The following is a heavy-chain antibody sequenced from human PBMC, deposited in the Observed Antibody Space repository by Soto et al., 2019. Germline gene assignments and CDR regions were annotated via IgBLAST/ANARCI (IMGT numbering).Heavy chain of an antibody. CDR2: IYPGDSDT. CDR3: ASRSANEWDS. V-gene: IGHV5-51*01. J-gene: IGHJ6*02. D-gene: IGHD1-26*01. CDR1: GSSFTNFW. Sequence: PGESLKISCKGSGSSFTNFWIAWVRQMPGKGLEWMGIIYPGDSDTRYSPSFRGQVTMSADKSISTAYLQWSSLKASDTAMYYCASRSANEWDSWGQGTTVTVSS.